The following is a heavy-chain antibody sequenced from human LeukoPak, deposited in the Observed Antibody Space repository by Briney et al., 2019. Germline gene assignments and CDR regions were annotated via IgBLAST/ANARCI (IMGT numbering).Heavy chain of an antibody. CDR1: GFTVSSNY. CDR2: IYSGGST. Sequence: GGSLRLSCAASGFTVSSNYMSWVRQAPGKGLEWVSVIYSGGSTYYADSVKGRFTISRDNSKNTLYLQMNSLRAEDTAVYCCARGIFASSGWSFFDYWGQGTLVTVSS. CDR3: ARGIFASSGWSFFDY. V-gene: IGHV3-53*01. J-gene: IGHJ4*02. D-gene: IGHD6-19*01.